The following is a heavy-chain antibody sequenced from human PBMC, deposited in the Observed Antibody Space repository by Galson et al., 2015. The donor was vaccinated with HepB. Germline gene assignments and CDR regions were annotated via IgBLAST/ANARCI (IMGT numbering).Heavy chain of an antibody. CDR2: VSGSGGST. CDR1: GFTFSSYA. D-gene: IGHD6-13*01. V-gene: IGHV3-23*01. Sequence: SLRLSCAASGFTFSSYAMSWVRQAPGKGPEWVSAVSGSGGSTDYADSVKGRITISRDNSKNTLYLQMNSLRVEDTAVYYCAKGIAAAGSNAIDYWGQGTLVTVSS. J-gene: IGHJ4*02. CDR3: AKGIAAAGSNAIDY.